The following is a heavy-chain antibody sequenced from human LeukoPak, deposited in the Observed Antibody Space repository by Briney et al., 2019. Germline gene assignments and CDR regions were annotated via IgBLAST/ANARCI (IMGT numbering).Heavy chain of an antibody. CDR1: VGSITSSIYY. V-gene: IGHV4-39*01. J-gene: IGHJ5*02. Sequence: SETLSLTCTVSVGSITSSIYYWGWIRQPPGKGLEWIGSIYYSGSTYYNPSLKSRVTISVDTSKNQFSLKLSSVTAADTAVYYCARRGVPNWFDPWGLGTLVTVSS. CDR2: IYYSGST. D-gene: IGHD3-10*01. CDR3: ARRGVPNWFDP.